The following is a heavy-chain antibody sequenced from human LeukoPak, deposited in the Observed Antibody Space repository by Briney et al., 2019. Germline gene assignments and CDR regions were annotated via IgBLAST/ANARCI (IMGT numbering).Heavy chain of an antibody. CDR1: GGSFSGYY. CDR3: ARRNDFWSGSAGFDI. D-gene: IGHD3-3*01. CDR2: INHSGST. Sequence: SETLSLTCAVYGGSFSGYYWSWIRQPPGKGLEWIGEINHSGSTNYNPSLKSRVTISVDTSKNQFSLKLSSVTAADTAVYYCARRNDFWSGSAGFDIWGQGTMVTVSS. V-gene: IGHV4-34*01. J-gene: IGHJ3*02.